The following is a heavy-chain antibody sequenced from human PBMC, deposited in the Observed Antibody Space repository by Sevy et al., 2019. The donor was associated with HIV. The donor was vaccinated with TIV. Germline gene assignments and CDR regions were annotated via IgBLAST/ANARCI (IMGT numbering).Heavy chain of an antibody. CDR3: VRPGGVNPEYSDY. V-gene: IGHV4-39*01. CDR1: GGSISSSNSY. Sequence: SETLSLTCTISGGSISSSNSYWGWIRQPPGKGLGWIGSIYYSGSTYYNPSLKGRVTISVDTSKNQFSLKLNSVTAADTAVYYCVRPGGVNPEYSDYWGQGTLVTVSS. J-gene: IGHJ4*02. CDR2: IYYSGST. D-gene: IGHD3-16*02.